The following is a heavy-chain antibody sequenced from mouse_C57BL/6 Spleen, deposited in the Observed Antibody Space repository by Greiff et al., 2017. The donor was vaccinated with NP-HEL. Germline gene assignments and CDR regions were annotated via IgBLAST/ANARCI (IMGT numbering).Heavy chain of an antibody. Sequence: VQLQQPGAELVRPGSSVKLSCKASGYTFTSYWMHWVKQRPIQGLEWIGNIDPSDSETHYNQKFKDKATLTVDKSSSTAYMQLSSLTSEDSAVYYCARQLRLQSFAYWGQGTLVTVSA. CDR2: IDPSDSET. D-gene: IGHD3-2*02. V-gene: IGHV1-52*01. CDR3: ARQLRLQSFAY. J-gene: IGHJ3*01. CDR1: GYTFTSYW.